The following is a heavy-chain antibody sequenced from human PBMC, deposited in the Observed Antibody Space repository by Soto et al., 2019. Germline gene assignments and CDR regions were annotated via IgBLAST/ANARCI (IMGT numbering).Heavy chain of an antibody. D-gene: IGHD3-3*01. J-gene: IGHJ6*03. Sequence: SETLSLTCAVCGGSFSGYYWSWIRQPPGKGLEWIGEINHSGSTNYNPSLKSRVTISVDTSKNQFSLKLSSVTAADTAVYYCARNPRVFWSGTPYYYYYMDVWGKGTTVTVSS. CDR3: ARNPRVFWSGTPYYYYYMDV. V-gene: IGHV4-34*01. CDR1: GGSFSGYY. CDR2: INHSGST.